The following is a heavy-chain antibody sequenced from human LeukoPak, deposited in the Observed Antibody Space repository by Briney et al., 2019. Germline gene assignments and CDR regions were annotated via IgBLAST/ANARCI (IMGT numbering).Heavy chain of an antibody. J-gene: IGHJ4*02. Sequence: SETLSLTCTVSGGSISSYYWSWIRQPPGKGLEWIGYIFYSGSTNYNPSLKSRVIVSVDTPKNQFSLKLSSVTAADTAVYYCARHRDYGSGWYGFDYWGQGSLVTVSS. V-gene: IGHV4-59*08. CDR2: IFYSGST. D-gene: IGHD6-19*01. CDR1: GGSISSYY. CDR3: ARHRDYGSGWYGFDY.